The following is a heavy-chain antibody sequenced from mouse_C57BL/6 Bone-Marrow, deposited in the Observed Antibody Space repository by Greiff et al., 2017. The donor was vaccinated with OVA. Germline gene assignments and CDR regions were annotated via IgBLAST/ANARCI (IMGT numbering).Heavy chain of an antibody. CDR1: GYTFTSYW. Sequence: QVQLQQPGAELVRPGSSVKLSCKASGYTFTSYWMHWVKQRPIQGLEWIGNIDPSDSETHYNQKFKDKATLTVDKSSSTAYMQLSSLTSEDSAVYYCARDSNYSYYFDYWGQATTLTVSS. CDR2: IDPSDSET. D-gene: IGHD2-5*01. CDR3: ARDSNYSYYFDY. V-gene: IGHV1-52*01. J-gene: IGHJ2*01.